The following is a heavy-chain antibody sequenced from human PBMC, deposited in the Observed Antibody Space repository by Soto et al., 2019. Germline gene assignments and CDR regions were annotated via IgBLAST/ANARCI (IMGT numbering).Heavy chain of an antibody. Sequence: PGGSLRLSCAASGFTLSSYNMNWVRQAPGKGLEWVSYISGSSDTIYYADSVKGRFTISRDNAKNSLYLQMDSLRDEDTAVYYCARDHGGSTWFVGIYYYFGVDVWGKGPTVTVSS. CDR3: ARDHGGSTWFVGIYYYFGVDV. CDR2: ISGSSDTI. CDR1: GFTLSSYN. V-gene: IGHV3-48*02. D-gene: IGHD6-13*01. J-gene: IGHJ6*04.